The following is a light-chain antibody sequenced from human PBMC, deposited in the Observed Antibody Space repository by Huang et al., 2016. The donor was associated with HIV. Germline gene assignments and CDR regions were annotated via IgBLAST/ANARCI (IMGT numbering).Light chain of an antibody. CDR2: AAS. CDR3: QQYNNCVT. Sequence: DIQMTQSPSTLSASVGDTVTITCRASQTLSTWLAWYQQKPGKAPKLLIYAASSLESGVPTRFSGSGSGTEFTLTISSLQPDDSATYYCQQYNNCVTFGQGTKVEI. CDR1: QTLSTW. V-gene: IGKV1-5*03. J-gene: IGKJ1*01.